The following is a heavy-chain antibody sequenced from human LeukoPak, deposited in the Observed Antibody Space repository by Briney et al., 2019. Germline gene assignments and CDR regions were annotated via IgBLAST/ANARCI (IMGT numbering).Heavy chain of an antibody. CDR3: ASVVVPAAIGAFDI. CDR1: DGSISSGSYY. J-gene: IGHJ3*02. Sequence: PSETLSLTCTVSDGSISSGSYYWSWIRQPAGKGLEWTGRIYTSGSTNYNPSLKSRVTISVDTSKNQFSLKLSSVTAADTAVYYCASVVVPAAIGAFDIWGQGTMVTVSS. V-gene: IGHV4-61*02. CDR2: IYTSGST. D-gene: IGHD2-2*02.